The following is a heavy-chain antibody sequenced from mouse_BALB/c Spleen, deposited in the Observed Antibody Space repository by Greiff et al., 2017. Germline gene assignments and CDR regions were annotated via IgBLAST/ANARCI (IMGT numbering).Heavy chain of an antibody. V-gene: IGHV5-6-3*01. CDR1: GFTFSSYG. J-gene: IGHJ3*01. Sequence: EVQVVESGGGLVQPGGSLKLSCAASGFTFSSYGMSWVRQTPDKRLELVATINSNGGSTYYPDSVKGRFTISRDNAKNTLYLQMSSLKSEDTAMYYCARVGDGYSFAYWGQGTLVTVSA. D-gene: IGHD2-3*01. CDR2: INSNGGST. CDR3: ARVGDGYSFAY.